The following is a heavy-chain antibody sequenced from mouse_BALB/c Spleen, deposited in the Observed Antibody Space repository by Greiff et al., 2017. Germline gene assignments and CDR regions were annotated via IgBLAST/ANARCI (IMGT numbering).Heavy chain of an antibody. CDR1: GFTFSSYA. CDR3: ARGGLGAMDY. V-gene: IGHV5-6-5*01. J-gene: IGHJ4*01. CDR2: ISSGGST. D-gene: IGHD3-3*01. Sequence: EVQLVESGGGLVKPGGSLKLSCAASGFTFSSYAMSWVRQTPEKRLEWVASISSGGSTYYPDSVKGRFTISRDNARNILYLQMSRLRSEDTAMYYCARGGLGAMDYWGQGTSGTVSS.